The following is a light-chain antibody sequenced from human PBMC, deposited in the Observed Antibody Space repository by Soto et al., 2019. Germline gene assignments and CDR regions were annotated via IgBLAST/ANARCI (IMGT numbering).Light chain of an antibody. Sequence: DIQLTQSPSFLSASVEDRLTITFRASQDIRSSLAWYQQKPGKAPNLLIYTVSTLQSGVPSMFSGSRFCTEYTLTISGLQPEDIATYYGQQFDFCPFSFGGGNKVQI. CDR3: QQFDFCPFS. CDR1: QDIRSS. CDR2: TVS. J-gene: IGKJ4*01. V-gene: IGKV1-9*01.